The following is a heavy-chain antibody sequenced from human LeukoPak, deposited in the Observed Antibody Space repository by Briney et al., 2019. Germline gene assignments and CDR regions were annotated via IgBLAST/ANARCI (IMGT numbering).Heavy chain of an antibody. Sequence: SVKVSCKASGGTFSSYAISWVRQAPGQGLEWMGGIIPIFGTANYAQKFQGRVTITADESTSTAYMELSSLRSEDTAVYYCARVVPHHGLRYFDWLRDNWFDPWGQGTLVTVSS. J-gene: IGHJ5*02. CDR3: ARVVPHHGLRYFDWLRDNWFDP. CDR1: GGTFSSYA. D-gene: IGHD3-9*01. V-gene: IGHV1-69*01. CDR2: IIPIFGTA.